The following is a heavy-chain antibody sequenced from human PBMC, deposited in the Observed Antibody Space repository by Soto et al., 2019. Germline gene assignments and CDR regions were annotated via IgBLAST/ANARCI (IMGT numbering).Heavy chain of an antibody. Sequence: GGSLRLSCAASGFTFSSYALRCLHQAPGKGLEWVSAISGRGGSSYYADSVKGRVTISTDKSKNTLYLQMNSLSAEDTAVYYCANLEQQVGARSYYYYGKDVWGQGTTITVSS. D-gene: IGHD1-26*01. CDR2: ISGRGGSS. CDR1: GFTFSSYA. J-gene: IGHJ6*02. V-gene: IGHV3-23*01. CDR3: ANLEQQVGARSYYYYGKDV.